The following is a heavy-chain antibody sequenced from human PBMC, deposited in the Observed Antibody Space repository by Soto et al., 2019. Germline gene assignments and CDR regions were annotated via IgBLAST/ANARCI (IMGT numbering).Heavy chain of an antibody. CDR3: ARGDSSRLYSLDS. D-gene: IGHD6-13*01. CDR2: INAGNGNT. CDR1: GYTFTSYA. V-gene: IGHV1-3*01. J-gene: IGHJ4*02. Sequence: QVQLVQSGAEVKKPGASVKVSCKASGYTFTSYAMHWVRQAPGQRLEWMGWINAGNGNTKYSQKFQGRVTITRDTSASTAYMELSSLRSEDPAVYFCARGDSSRLYSLDSWGQGTLVTVSS.